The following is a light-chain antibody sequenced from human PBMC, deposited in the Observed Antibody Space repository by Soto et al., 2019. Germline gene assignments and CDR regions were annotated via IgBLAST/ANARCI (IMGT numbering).Light chain of an antibody. CDR1: QSVSSN. Sequence: ELVLTQSPGTLSLSPGARATLSCRARQSVSSNLAWYQQKPGQAPRLLIYGASTRATDIPARFSGSGSGTDLTITISSLQPEDFAVYYCQQDYNLPITFGQGTRLDIK. CDR3: QQDYNLPIT. CDR2: GAS. V-gene: IGKV3D-7*01. J-gene: IGKJ5*01.